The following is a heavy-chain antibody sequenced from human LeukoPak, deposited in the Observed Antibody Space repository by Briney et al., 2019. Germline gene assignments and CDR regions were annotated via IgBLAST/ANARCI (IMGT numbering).Heavy chain of an antibody. Sequence: GGPLEISCQGSGSRFTSYWIGWVRQMPGKGLGWMGIIYPGDSDTRYSPSFQGQVTISADKSISTAYLQWSSLKASDTAMYYCARHPRNDLEWYFFDYWGQGTLVTVSS. J-gene: IGHJ4*02. D-gene: IGHD3-3*01. V-gene: IGHV5-51*01. CDR2: IYPGDSDT. CDR1: GSRFTSYW. CDR3: ARHPRNDLEWYFFDY.